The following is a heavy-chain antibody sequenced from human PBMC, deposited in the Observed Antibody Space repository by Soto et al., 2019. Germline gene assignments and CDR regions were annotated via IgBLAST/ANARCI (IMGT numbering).Heavy chain of an antibody. CDR3: ARSHSSTWPGLDY. V-gene: IGHV4-34*01. D-gene: IGHD6-13*01. CDR2: INHSGST. CDR1: GGSFSGYY. J-gene: IGHJ4*02. Sequence: SETLSLTCAAYGGSFSGYYWSWIRQPPGKGLEWIGEINHSGSTNYNPSLKSRVTISVDTSKNQFSLKLSSVTAADTAVYYCARSHSSTWPGLDYWGQGTLVTVS.